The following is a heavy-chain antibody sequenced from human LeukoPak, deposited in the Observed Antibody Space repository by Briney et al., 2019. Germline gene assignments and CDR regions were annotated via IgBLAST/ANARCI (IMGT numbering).Heavy chain of an antibody. CDR1: GYTFTSYG. CDR2: ISAYNGNT. J-gene: IGHJ4*02. CDR3: ARDLRGGRYCSGGSCYSFGY. V-gene: IGHV1-18*01. Sequence: ASVRVSCKASGYTFTSYGISWVRQAPGQGLEWMGWISAYNGNTNYAQKLQGRVTMTTDTSTSTAYMELRSLRSDDTAVYYCARDLRGGRYCSGGSCYSFGYWGQRTMVTVSS. D-gene: IGHD2-15*01.